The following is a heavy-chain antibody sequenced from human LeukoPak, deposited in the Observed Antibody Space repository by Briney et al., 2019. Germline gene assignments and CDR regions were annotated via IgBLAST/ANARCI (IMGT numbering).Heavy chain of an antibody. V-gene: IGHV3-7*04. J-gene: IGHJ4*02. CDR2: IKEDGSAK. D-gene: IGHD5-12*01. CDR3: ARGMLPTTFDN. CDR1: GFSFSGYW. Sequence: GGSLRLPCAASGFSFSGYWMSWVRQVPGKGLEWVASIKEDGSAKYCVDSVKGRFTISRDNAKSSLYLQMNSLRAEDTALYYCARGMLPTTFDNWGQGNLVTVSS.